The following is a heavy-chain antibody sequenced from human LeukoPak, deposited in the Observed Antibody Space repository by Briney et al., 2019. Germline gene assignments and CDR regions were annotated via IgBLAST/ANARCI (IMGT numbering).Heavy chain of an antibody. J-gene: IGHJ4*02. CDR2: ISGSGGST. Sequence: GGSLRLSCAASGFTFSSYAMSWVRQAPGKGLEWVSAISGSGGSTYYADSVKGRFTISRDNSKNTLYLQMNSLRVEDTAVYYCAKGLVVVVAAGTAPFDYWGQGTLVTVSS. V-gene: IGHV3-23*01. D-gene: IGHD2-15*01. CDR3: AKGLVVVVAAGTAPFDY. CDR1: GFTFSSYA.